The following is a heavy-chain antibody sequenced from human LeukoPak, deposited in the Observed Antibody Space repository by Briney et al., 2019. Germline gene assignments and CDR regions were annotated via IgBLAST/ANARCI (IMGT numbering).Heavy chain of an antibody. J-gene: IGHJ4*02. D-gene: IGHD2-2*01. CDR3: AYTYRLLGNYFDY. V-gene: IGHV5-10-1*01. CDR1: GYSFTTYW. CDR2: IDPSDSYT. Sequence: GESLKISCKGSGYSFTTYWISWVRQMPGKGLEWMGRIDPSDSYTNYSPSFQGHVTISADKSISTAYLQWSSLKASDTAMYYCAYTYRLLGNYFDYWGQGTLVTVSS.